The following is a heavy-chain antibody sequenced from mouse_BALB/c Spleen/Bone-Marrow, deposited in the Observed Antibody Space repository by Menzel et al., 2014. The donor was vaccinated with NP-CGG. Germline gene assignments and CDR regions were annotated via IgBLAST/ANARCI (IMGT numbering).Heavy chain of an antibody. D-gene: IGHD2-1*01. CDR1: GFIFSNYW. CDR3: STGFAY. Sequence: EVMLVESGGGLVQPGGSMKLSCVASGFIFSNYWMNWVRQSPEKGLEWVAEIRLKSNNYATHYAESVKGRFTISRDDSKRSVYLQMNNLRAEDTGIYYCSTGFAYWGQGTLVTVSA. V-gene: IGHV6-6*02. J-gene: IGHJ3*01. CDR2: IRLKSNNYAT.